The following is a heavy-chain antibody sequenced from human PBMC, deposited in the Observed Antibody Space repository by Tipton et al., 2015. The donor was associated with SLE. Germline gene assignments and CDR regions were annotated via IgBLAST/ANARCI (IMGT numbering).Heavy chain of an antibody. CDR2: IYYSGST. D-gene: IGHD3-3*01. CDR3: ARVVCITIFGVVIIPVDGWGWFDP. Sequence: TLSLTCTVSGGSISSSSYYWGWIRQPPGKGLEWIGSIYYSGSTYYNPSLKSRVTISVDTSKNQFSLKLSSVTAADTAVYYCARVVCITIFGVVIIPVDGWGWFDPWGQGTLVTVSS. CDR1: GGSISSSSYY. V-gene: IGHV4-39*01. J-gene: IGHJ5*02.